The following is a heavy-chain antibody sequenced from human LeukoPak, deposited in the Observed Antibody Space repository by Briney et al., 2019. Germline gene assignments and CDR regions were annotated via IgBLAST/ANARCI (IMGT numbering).Heavy chain of an antibody. V-gene: IGHV3-21*01. CDR3: ARDPRGTVDWYFDL. CDR2: ISSSSSYI. J-gene: IGHJ2*01. D-gene: IGHD4-23*01. Sequence: GGSLRLSCAASGFTFSSYSMNWVRQAPGKGLEWVSSISSSSSYIYYADSVKGRFTISRDNAKNSLYLQMNSLRAEDTAVYYCARDPRGTVDWYFDLWGRGTLVTVSS. CDR1: GFTFSSYS.